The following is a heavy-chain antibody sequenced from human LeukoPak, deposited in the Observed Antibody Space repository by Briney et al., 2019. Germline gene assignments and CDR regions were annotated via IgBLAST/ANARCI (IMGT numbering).Heavy chain of an antibody. V-gene: IGHV3-49*04. CDR1: GFIFGDHA. CDR3: ARGPIQLWIHNAMDV. CDR2: IRSEAYRATT. D-gene: IGHD5-24*01. J-gene: IGHJ6*02. Sequence: GGSLRLSCIGSGFIFGDHAMSWVRQAPGKGLEWVGFIRSEAYRATTEYAASVKGRFTISRDDSASIAYLQMNSLRTEDTAVYYCARGPIQLWIHNAMDVWGQGTTVTVSS.